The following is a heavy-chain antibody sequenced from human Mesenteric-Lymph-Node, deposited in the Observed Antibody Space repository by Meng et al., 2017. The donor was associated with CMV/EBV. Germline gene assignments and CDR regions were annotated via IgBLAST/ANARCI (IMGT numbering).Heavy chain of an antibody. Sequence: SCAASGFTFSSYWMHWVRQAPGKGLVWVSRINSDGSSTSYADSVKGRFTISRDNAKNTLHLQMNSLRAEDTAVYYCTSGEEAGRVFGFWGQGSQVTVSS. V-gene: IGHV3-74*01. CDR2: INSDGSST. D-gene: IGHD3-10*01. J-gene: IGHJ4*02. CDR3: TSGEEAGRVFGF. CDR1: GFTFSSYW.